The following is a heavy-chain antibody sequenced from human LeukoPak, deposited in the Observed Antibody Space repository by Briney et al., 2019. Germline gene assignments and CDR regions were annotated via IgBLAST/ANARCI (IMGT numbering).Heavy chain of an antibody. J-gene: IGHJ4*02. V-gene: IGHV1-2*06. Sequence: VASVKVSCXASGYIFIDYYMHWVRQAPGQGLEWMGRINPNSGDTNYAQKFQGRVTMTRDTSISTAYMELSRLRSDDTAVYYCARGEWLFHYWGQGTLVTVPS. D-gene: IGHD3-3*01. CDR1: GYIFIDYY. CDR2: INPNSGDT. CDR3: ARGEWLFHY.